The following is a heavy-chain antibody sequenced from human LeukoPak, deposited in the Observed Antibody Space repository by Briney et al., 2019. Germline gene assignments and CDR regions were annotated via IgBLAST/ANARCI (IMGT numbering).Heavy chain of an antibody. J-gene: IGHJ4*02. Sequence: SETLSLTCTVSGGSISSYYWSWIRQPPGKGLEWIGYIYYSGSTNYNPSLKSRVTISVDTSKNQSSLKLSSVTAADTAVYYCARSFSSGLDFDYWGQGTLVTVSS. CDR3: ARSFSSGLDFDY. CDR1: GGSISSYY. CDR2: IYYSGST. V-gene: IGHV4-59*01. D-gene: IGHD6-19*01.